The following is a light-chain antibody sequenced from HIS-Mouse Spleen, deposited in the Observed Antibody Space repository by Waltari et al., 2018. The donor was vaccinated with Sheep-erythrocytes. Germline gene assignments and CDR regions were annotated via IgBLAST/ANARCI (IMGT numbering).Light chain of an antibody. CDR1: SSDVGSYNL. J-gene: IGLJ3*02. Sequence: PGQSITISCTGTSSDVGSYNLVSWYQQHPGKAPKLMIYEGSKRPTGVSNRFSGSKSGNTASLTISGLQAEDEADYYCCSYAGSSTPWVFGGGTKLTVL. CDR3: CSYAGSSTPWV. V-gene: IGLV2-23*01. CDR2: EGS.